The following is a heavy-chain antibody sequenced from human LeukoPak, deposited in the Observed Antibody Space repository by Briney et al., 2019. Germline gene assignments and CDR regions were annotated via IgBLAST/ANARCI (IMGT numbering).Heavy chain of an antibody. J-gene: IGHJ5*02. D-gene: IGHD6-6*01. CDR2: IHYDGTNK. Sequence: GGSLRLSCAASGFMFNSFGMHWVRQAPGKGLEWVAFIHYDGTNKYYTDSVRGRFTISRDNSENTLYLQMSSLRPEDTAIYYCAKNSRGLPARPAFDPWGQGTLVTVSS. CDR3: AKNSRGLPARPAFDP. V-gene: IGHV3-30*02. CDR1: GFMFNSFG.